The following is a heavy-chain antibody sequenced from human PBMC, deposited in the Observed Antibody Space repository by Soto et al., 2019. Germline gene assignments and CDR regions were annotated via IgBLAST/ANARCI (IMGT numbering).Heavy chain of an antibody. CDR1: GFTFSSYA. CDR3: VLRGLDVQLWLLY. CDR2: ISGSGGST. V-gene: IGHV3-23*01. J-gene: IGHJ4*02. D-gene: IGHD5-18*01. Sequence: PGGSLRLSCAASGFTFSSYAMSWVRQAPGKGLEWVSAISGSGGSTYYADSVKGRFTISRDNSKNTLYLQMNSLRAEDTAVYYCVLRGLDVQLWLLYWGQGTLVTVSS.